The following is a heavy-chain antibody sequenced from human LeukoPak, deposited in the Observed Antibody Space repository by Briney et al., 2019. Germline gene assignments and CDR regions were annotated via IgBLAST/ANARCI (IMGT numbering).Heavy chain of an antibody. V-gene: IGHV1-46*01. CDR3: ARPRLDYGDYLQSEDAFDI. D-gene: IGHD4-17*01. J-gene: IGHJ3*02. Sequence: ASVKVSCKASGYTFTSYYMHWVRQAPGQGLEWMGIINPSGGSTSYAQKFQGRVTMTRDTSTSTVYMELSSLRSEDTAVYYCARPRLDYGDYLQSEDAFDIWGQGTMVTVSS. CDR2: INPSGGST. CDR1: GYTFTSYY.